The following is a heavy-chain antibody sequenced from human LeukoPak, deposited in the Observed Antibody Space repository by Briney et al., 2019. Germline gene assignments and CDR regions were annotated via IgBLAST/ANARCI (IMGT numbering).Heavy chain of an antibody. CDR2: MNPNSGNT. D-gene: IGHD6-13*01. CDR3: ARYGSYSSSLALDP. V-gene: IGHV1-8*01. J-gene: IGHJ5*02. CDR1: GYTFTSYD. Sequence: GASVKVSCKASGYTFTSYDLNWVRQATGQGLEWMGWMNPNSGNTGYAQKFQGRVTMTRNTSISTAYMELSSLRSEDTAVYYCARYGSYSSSLALDPWGQGTLVTVSS.